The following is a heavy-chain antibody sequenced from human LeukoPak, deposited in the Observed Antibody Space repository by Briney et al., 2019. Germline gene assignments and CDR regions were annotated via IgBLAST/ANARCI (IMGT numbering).Heavy chain of an antibody. D-gene: IGHD2-2*01. CDR2: IIFSGART. Sequence: PGXXLRLSCAASGFTFSSYAMSWVRQAQGKGLEWVSAIIFSGARTSYAASVKGRFTISRDNSKNTLYLQMNSLGAEDTAVYYCAKGYCSSTSCPNDYWGQGTLVTVSS. V-gene: IGHV3-23*01. J-gene: IGHJ4*02. CDR3: AKGYCSSTSCPNDY. CDR1: GFTFSSYA.